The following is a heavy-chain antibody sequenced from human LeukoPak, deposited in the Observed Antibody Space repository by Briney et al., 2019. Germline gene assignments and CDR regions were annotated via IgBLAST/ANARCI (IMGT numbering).Heavy chain of an antibody. CDR1: GYTFTSYG. D-gene: IGHD1-26*01. J-gene: IGHJ4*02. Sequence: SVKVSCKASGYTFTSYGISWVRQAPGQGLEWMGGIIPIFGTANYAQKFQGRVTITADESTGTAYMELSSLRSEDTAVYYCARELGIVGATTHVNFDYWGQGTLVTVSS. CDR2: IIPIFGTA. V-gene: IGHV1-69*13. CDR3: ARELGIVGATTHVNFDY.